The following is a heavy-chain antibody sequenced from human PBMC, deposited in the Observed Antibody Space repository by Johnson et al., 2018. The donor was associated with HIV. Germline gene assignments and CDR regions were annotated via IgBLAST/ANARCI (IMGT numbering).Heavy chain of an antibody. CDR1: GFIFEDYA. J-gene: IGHJ3*02. V-gene: IGHV3-9*01. D-gene: IGHD3-10*01. Sequence: VQLVESGGGLVQPGRSLRLSCVASGFIFEDYAMHWVRQAPGKGQEWVSGINWNNDNIGYADSVEGRVTISRDNAKNSLFLQMNRLRPAETALYYCVKDTMLRGLLISYDAFNIWGQGTMVTVSS. CDR2: INWNNDNI. CDR3: VKDTMLRGLLISYDAFNI.